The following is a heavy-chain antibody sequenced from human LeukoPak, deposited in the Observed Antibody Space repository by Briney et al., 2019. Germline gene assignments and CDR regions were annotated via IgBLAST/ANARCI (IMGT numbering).Heavy chain of an antibody. D-gene: IGHD4-23*01. CDR3: ARGRTTVVTYHYYYYYMDV. Sequence: ASETLSLTCAVYGGSCSGYYWSWMRQPPGKGPERIEEIIHSGSTNYNPSLKSRVTISVDTSKNQFSLKLSSVTAADTAVYYCARGRTTVVTYHYYYYYMDVWGKGTTVTVSS. CDR1: GGSCSGYY. J-gene: IGHJ6*03. V-gene: IGHV4-34*01. CDR2: IIHSGST.